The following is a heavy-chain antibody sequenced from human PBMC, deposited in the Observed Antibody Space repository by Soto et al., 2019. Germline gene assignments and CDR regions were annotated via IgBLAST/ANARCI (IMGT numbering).Heavy chain of an antibody. Sequence: PGGSLRLSCAASGFTFSSYAMSWVRQAPGKGLEWVSAISGSGGSTYYADSVKGRFTISRDNSKNTLYLQMNSLRAEDTAVYYCAKARKTPFMVRGVFEVDYWGQGTLVTVSS. CDR2: ISGSGGST. V-gene: IGHV3-23*01. J-gene: IGHJ4*02. CDR1: GFTFSSYA. CDR3: AKARKTPFMVRGVFEVDY. D-gene: IGHD3-10*01.